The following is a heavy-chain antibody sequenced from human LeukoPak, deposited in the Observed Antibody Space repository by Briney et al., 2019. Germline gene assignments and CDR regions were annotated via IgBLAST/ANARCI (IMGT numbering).Heavy chain of an antibody. J-gene: IGHJ4*02. D-gene: IGHD5-12*01. V-gene: IGHV1-3*01. CDR3: ARDGSGYYYFDY. Sequence: ASAKVSCKTSGYTFTAYAMHWVRQAPGQRLEWMGWINAGSGNTYYSQEFQGRITIARDTSASIAYMELSSLRSEDTAVYYCARDGSGYYYFDYWGQGTLVTVSS. CDR1: GYTFTAYA. CDR2: INAGSGNT.